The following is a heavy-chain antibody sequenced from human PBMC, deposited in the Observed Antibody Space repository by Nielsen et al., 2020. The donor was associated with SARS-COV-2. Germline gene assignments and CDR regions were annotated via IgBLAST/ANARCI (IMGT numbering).Heavy chain of an antibody. V-gene: IGHV3-49*03. CDR1: GFNFGDYA. CDR2: IRSKAYGGTT. CDR3: AKAAYGDNSPAYYYYGMDV. J-gene: IGHJ6*02. Sequence: GGSLRLSCIASGFNFGDYAMSWFRQAPGKGLEWVGFIRSKAYGGTTEYAASVKGRFTISRDDSKSIAYLQMNSLRAEDTAVYYCAKAAYGDNSPAYYYYGMDVWGQGTTVTVSS. D-gene: IGHD4-23*01.